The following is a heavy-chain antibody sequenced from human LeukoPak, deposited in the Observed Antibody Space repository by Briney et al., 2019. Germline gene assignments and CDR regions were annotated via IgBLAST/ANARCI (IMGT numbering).Heavy chain of an antibody. CDR2: IWYDGGNK. Sequence: GGSLRLSCAASGFMFSSYGIHWARQAPGKGLEWVAAIWYDGGNKYYADSVRGRFTISRDNSKNTLYLQMNSLRVEDTAVYYCVRNQGAGISYFDFWGQGTQVTVSA. V-gene: IGHV3-33*01. J-gene: IGHJ4*02. CDR1: GFMFSSYG. CDR3: VRNQGAGISYFDF. D-gene: IGHD1-14*01.